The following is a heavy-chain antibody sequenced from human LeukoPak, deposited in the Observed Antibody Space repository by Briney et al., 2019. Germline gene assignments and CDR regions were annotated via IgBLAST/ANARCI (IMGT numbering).Heavy chain of an antibody. Sequence: PGGSLRLSCAASGFTLSSYWMSWVRQAPGKGGEGGANIKQDGSEKYYVDSVKGGFTISRDNAKNSLYLQMNSLRAEDTAVYYCARAGMVRGVIAVYYFDYWGQGTLVTVSS. J-gene: IGHJ4*02. CDR1: GFTLSSYW. CDR3: ARAGMVRGVIAVYYFDY. CDR2: IKQDGSEK. D-gene: IGHD3-10*01. V-gene: IGHV3-7*01.